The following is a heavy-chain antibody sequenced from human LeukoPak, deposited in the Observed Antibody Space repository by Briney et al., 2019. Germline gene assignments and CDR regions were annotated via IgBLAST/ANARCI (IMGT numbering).Heavy chain of an antibody. CDR2: FDPEDGET. CDR3: ARGPVYSSSSFFLRESYDYYMDV. V-gene: IGHV1-24*01. Sequence: ASVKVSCKVSGYTLTELSMHWVRQAPGKGLEWMGGFDPEDGETIYAQKFQGRVTMTEDTSTDTAYMELSSLRSEDTAVYYCARGPVYSSSSFFLRESYDYYMDVWGKGTTVTVSS. CDR1: GYTLTELS. J-gene: IGHJ6*03. D-gene: IGHD6-6*01.